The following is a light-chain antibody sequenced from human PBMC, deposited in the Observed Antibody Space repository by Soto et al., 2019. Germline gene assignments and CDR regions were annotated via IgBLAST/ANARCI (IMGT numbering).Light chain of an antibody. CDR2: DVT. V-gene: IGLV2-11*01. CDR3: CSYAGSYTVV. Sequence: QSALTQPRSVSGSPGQSVTISCTGTSSDVGAYNYVSWYQQHPGKAPRLMIYDVTNRPSGVPDRFSGSKSGNTASLTISGLQAEDEADYYCCSYAGSYTVVFGGGTKLTVL. J-gene: IGLJ2*01. CDR1: SSDVGAYNY.